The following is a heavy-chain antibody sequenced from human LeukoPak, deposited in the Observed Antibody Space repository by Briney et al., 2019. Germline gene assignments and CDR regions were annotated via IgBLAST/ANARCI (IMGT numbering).Heavy chain of an antibody. Sequence: GGSLRLSCAASGFTFSSYGMSWVRQAPGKGLEWVSAISGSGGSTYYADSVKGRFTISRDNSKNTLYLQMNSLRAEDTAVYYCARGLGGYYYGSGSYYGANYYYYMDVWGKGTTVTISS. CDR1: GFTFSSYG. CDR2: ISGSGGST. D-gene: IGHD3-10*01. CDR3: ARGLGGYYYGSGSYYGANYYYYMDV. J-gene: IGHJ6*03. V-gene: IGHV3-23*01.